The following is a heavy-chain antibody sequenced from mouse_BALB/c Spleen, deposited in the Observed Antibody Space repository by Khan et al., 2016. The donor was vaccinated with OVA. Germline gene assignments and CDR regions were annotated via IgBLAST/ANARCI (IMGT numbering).Heavy chain of an antibody. V-gene: IGHV9-3-1*01. D-gene: IGHD2-14*01. J-gene: IGHJ4*01. CDR1: GYTFTNYG. CDR3: ARVGYNGTMGY. Sequence: QIQLVQPGPELKKPGETVKISCKASGYTFTNYGMNWVKQAPGKGLKWMGWINTYTGEPTYGDDFKGRFAFPLETSASPAYLQINNLTHEDTATDFWARVGYNGTMGYWGQGTAVTVSS. CDR2: INTYTGEP.